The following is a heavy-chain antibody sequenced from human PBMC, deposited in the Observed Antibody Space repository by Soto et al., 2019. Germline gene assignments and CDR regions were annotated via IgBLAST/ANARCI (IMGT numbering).Heavy chain of an antibody. J-gene: IGHJ6*02. V-gene: IGHV1-69*06. CDR3: ARDEITMVRGPSHYYYGMDV. CDR2: IIPIFGTA. D-gene: IGHD3-10*01. Sequence: QVQLVQSGAEVKKPGSSVKVSCKASGGTFSSYAISWVRQAPGQGLEWMGGIIPIFGTANYAQKFQGRVTITADKSTSTAYMELSSLRSEDTAVYYCARDEITMVRGPSHYYYGMDVWGQGTTVTVSS. CDR1: GGTFSSYA.